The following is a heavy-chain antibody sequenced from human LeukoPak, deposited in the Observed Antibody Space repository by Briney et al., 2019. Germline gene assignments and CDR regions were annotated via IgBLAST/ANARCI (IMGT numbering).Heavy chain of an antibody. D-gene: IGHD1/OR15-1a*01. J-gene: IGHJ5*02. CDR2: IYSGGST. CDR1: GFTVSSNY. Sequence: GGSLRLSCAASGFTVSSNYMSWVRQAPGKGLEWVSVIYSGGSTYYADSVKGRFTISRHNSKNTLYLQMNSLRAEDTAVYYCARAGTETAGPFDPWGQGTLVTVSS. V-gene: IGHV3-53*04. CDR3: ARAGTETAGPFDP.